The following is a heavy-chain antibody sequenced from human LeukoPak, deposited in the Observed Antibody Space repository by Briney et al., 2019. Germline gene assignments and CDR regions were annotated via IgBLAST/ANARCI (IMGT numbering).Heavy chain of an antibody. V-gene: IGHV4-59*01. CDR2: IYYSGST. CDR3: AREVEAAFDI. Sequence: PSETLSLTCTVSGGSISSYYWSWIRQPPGKGLEWIGYIYYSGSTNYNPSLKSRVTISVDTSKNQFSLKLSSVTAADTAVYYCAREVEAAFDIWGQGTMVTVSS. J-gene: IGHJ3*02. CDR1: GGSISSYY. D-gene: IGHD5-24*01.